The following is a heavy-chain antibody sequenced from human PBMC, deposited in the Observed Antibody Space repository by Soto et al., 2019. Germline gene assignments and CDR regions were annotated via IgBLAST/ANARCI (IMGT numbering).Heavy chain of an antibody. Sequence: PGGSLRLSCAASGFTFSSYGMHWVRQAPGKGLEWVAVIWYDGSNKYYADSVKGRFTISRDNSKNTLYLQMNSLRAEDTAVYYCARAPIGREKRGLDMDVWGKGTRSPSP. V-gene: IGHV3-33*01. CDR2: IWYDGSNK. CDR1: GFTFSSYG. J-gene: IGHJ6*03. CDR3: ARAPIGREKRGLDMDV. D-gene: IGHD1-26*01.